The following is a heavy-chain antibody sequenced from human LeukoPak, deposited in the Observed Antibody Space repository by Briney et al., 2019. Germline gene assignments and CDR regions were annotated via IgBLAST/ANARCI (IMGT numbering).Heavy chain of an antibody. CDR2: IIPILGIA. J-gene: IGHJ5*02. Sequence: SVKVSCKASGGTFSSYAISWVRQAPGQGLEWMGRIIPILGIANYAQKFQGRVTITADKSTSTAYMELSSLRSEDTAVYYCAGGDPTVTKRHWFDPWGQGTLVTVSS. CDR1: GGTFSSYA. D-gene: IGHD4-17*01. V-gene: IGHV1-69*04. CDR3: AGGDPTVTKRHWFDP.